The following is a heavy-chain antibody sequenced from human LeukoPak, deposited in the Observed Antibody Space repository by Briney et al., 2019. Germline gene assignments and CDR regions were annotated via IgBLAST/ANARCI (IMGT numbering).Heavy chain of an antibody. CDR1: GYSISSGYY. CDR3: ARTPYYYYMDV. J-gene: IGHJ6*03. Sequence: PSETLSLTCTVSGYSISSGYYWGWIRQSPGKGLEWIANIYYTGSTYYNPSLKSRITISVDTSKSQFSLELSSVTAADTAIYYCARTPYYYYMDVWGKGTTVTISS. CDR2: IYYTGST. V-gene: IGHV4-38-2*02.